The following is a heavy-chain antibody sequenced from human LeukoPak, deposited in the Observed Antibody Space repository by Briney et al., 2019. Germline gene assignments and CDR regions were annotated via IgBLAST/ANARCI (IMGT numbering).Heavy chain of an antibody. Sequence: ASVKVSCKASGYSFSDYYMHWVRQAPGQGLEWMGWINPNSGGTNYAQTFQGRVTMTRDTSISTAYMELSRLRSDDTAVYYCARDADTAMVTDDYWGQGTLVTVSS. V-gene: IGHV1-2*02. J-gene: IGHJ4*02. CDR2: INPNSGGT. CDR3: ARDADTAMVTDDY. CDR1: GYSFSDYY. D-gene: IGHD5-18*01.